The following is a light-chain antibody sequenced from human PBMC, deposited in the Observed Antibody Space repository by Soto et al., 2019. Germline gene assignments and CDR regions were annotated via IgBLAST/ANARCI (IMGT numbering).Light chain of an antibody. CDR3: SSYTSSSTRV. V-gene: IGLV2-14*01. CDR1: SSDVGGYNY. J-gene: IGLJ1*01. Sequence: QPVLTQPASVSGSPGQSITISCTGTSSDVGGYNYVSWYQQHPGQAPKLMIYDVSNRPSGVSNRFSGSQSVNTASLSISGLQAEDEAEYYCSSYTSSSTRVFGTGTKLTVL. CDR2: DVS.